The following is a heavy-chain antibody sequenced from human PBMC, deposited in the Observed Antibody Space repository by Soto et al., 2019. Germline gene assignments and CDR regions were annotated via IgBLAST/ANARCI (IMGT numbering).Heavy chain of an antibody. CDR2: IYSGGTT. CDR3: ARGAGYSSGWYDY. D-gene: IGHD6-19*01. V-gene: IGHV3-53*04. J-gene: IGHJ4*02. Sequence: EVQLVESGGGLVQPGGSLRLSCAASGFTVSSNFMSWVRQAPGKGLEWVSVIYSGGTTYYADSVKGRFTISRHNPKNTLYLQMNSLRAEDTAVYYCARGAGYSSGWYDYWGQGTLVTVSS. CDR1: GFTVSSNF.